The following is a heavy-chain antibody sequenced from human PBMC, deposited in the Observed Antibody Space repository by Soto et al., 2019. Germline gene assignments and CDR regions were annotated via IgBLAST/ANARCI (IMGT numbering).Heavy chain of an antibody. CDR1: GFTFSSYA. D-gene: IGHD5-12*01. V-gene: IGHV3-23*01. CDR3: AKLISMWLHPPGAFDI. Sequence: GGSLRLSCAASGFTFSSYAMSWVRQAPGKGLEWVSAISGSGGSTYYADSVKGRFTISRDNSKNTLYLQMNSLRAEDTAVYYCAKLISMWLHPPGAFDIWGQGTMVTVSS. CDR2: ISGSGGST. J-gene: IGHJ3*02.